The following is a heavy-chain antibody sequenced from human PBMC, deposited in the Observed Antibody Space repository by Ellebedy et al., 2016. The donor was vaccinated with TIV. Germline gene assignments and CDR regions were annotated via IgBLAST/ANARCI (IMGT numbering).Heavy chain of an antibody. CDR3: VAGSPAHY. V-gene: IGHV3-73*01. CDR2: IRSKTDNYAT. CDR1: GFIFSGTA. D-gene: IGHD2-2*01. Sequence: PGGSLRLSCTASGFIFSGTAMHWARQASGKGLEWVGRIRSKTDNYATAYTGSVEGRFTISRDDSENTAYLQMSSLKAEDTAVYYCVAGSPAHYWGLGTLVTVSS. J-gene: IGHJ4*02.